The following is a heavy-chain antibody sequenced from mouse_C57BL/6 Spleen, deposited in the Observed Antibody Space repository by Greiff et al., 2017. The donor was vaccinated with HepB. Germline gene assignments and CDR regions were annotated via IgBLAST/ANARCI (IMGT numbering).Heavy chain of an antibody. CDR3: AREDSSGLRGAMDY. CDR1: GYTFTSYW. V-gene: IGHV1-55*01. J-gene: IGHJ4*01. CDR2: IYPGSGST. D-gene: IGHD3-2*02. Sequence: VQLKQPGAELVKPGASVKMSCKASGYTFTSYWITWVKQRPGQGLEWIGDIYPGSGSTNYNEKFKSKATLTVDTSSSTAYMQLSSLTSEDSAVYYCAREDSSGLRGAMDYWGQGTSVTVSS.